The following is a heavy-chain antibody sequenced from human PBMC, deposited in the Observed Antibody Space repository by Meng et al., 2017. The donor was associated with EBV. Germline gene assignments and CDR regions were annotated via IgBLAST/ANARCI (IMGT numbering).Heavy chain of an antibody. CDR3: ARGRYYGDYFWFDP. J-gene: IGHJ5*02. CDR2: IYYSGST. Sequence: QVQWQESGTGLVNASKTRSLPCIVSGGSVRSGSYYWSWIRQPPGKGLEWIGYIYYSGSTNYNPSLKSRVTISVDTSKNQFSLKLSSVTAADTAVYYCARGRYYGDYFWFDPWGQGTLVTVSS. V-gene: IGHV4-61*01. D-gene: IGHD4-17*01. CDR1: GGSVRSGSYY.